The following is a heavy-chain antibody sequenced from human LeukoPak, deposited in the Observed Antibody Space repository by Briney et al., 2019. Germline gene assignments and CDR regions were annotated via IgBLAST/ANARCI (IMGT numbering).Heavy chain of an antibody. Sequence: GGSLRLSCAASGFTFSSYAMSWVRQAPRKGLEWVSIIYSGGSTYYADSVKCRFTISRDNFKNTLYLQMNSLRAEDTDVYYCARDISSGYYDAFDIWGQGTMVTVSS. CDR3: ARDISSGYYDAFDI. J-gene: IGHJ3*02. CDR1: GFTFSSYA. CDR2: IYSGGST. V-gene: IGHV3-66*01. D-gene: IGHD3-22*01.